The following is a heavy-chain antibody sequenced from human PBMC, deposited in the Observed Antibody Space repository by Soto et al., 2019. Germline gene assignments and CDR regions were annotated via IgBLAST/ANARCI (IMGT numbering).Heavy chain of an antibody. D-gene: IGHD5-12*01. CDR3: AREGRDGYIHRYFQH. CDR1: GGSISSYY. CDR2: IYYSGST. Sequence: SETLSLTCTVSGGSISSYYWSWIRQPPGKGLEWIGYIYYSGSTNYNPSLKSRVTISVDTSKNQFSLKLSSVTAADTAVYYCAREGRDGYIHRYFQHWGQGTLVTVSS. J-gene: IGHJ1*01. V-gene: IGHV4-59*01.